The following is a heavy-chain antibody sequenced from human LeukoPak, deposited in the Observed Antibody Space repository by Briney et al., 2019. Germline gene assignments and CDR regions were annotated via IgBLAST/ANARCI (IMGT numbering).Heavy chain of an antibody. D-gene: IGHD3-22*01. CDR3: ARDRSQGWDNSGYYPDALIM. Sequence: TTGGSLRLSCAASGFTFNTYTMNWIRQAPGKGLEWVSSISSGSGYIYYADSVKGRFTISRDNAKNSLYLQMNSLRAEDTAVYYCARDRSQGWDNSGYYPDALIMWGQGTLVSVSS. V-gene: IGHV3-21*01. J-gene: IGHJ3*02. CDR1: GFTFNTYT. CDR2: ISSGSGYI.